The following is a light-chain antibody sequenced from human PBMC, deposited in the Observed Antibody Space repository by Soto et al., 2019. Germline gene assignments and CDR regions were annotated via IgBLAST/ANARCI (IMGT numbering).Light chain of an antibody. V-gene: IGLV2-8*01. CDR2: EVV. CDR3: SSYRDYNKFV. J-gene: IGLJ3*02. CDR1: TRDVGGYNY. Sequence: QSALTQPPSASGSPGQSVSISCTGTTRDVGGYNYVSWYQQHPGQAPKLTIYEVVKRPSGVPDRISGSKSGNTASLTVSGLQIEDEADYYCSSYRDYNKFVFGEGTKLTVL.